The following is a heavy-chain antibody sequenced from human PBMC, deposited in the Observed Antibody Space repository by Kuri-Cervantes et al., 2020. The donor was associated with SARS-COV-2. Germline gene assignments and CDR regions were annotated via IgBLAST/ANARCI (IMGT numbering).Heavy chain of an antibody. Sequence: ASVKVSCKASGYTFTSYDINWVRQATGQGLEWMGWMNPNSGNTGYAQKFQGRVTMTRNTSISTAYMELSSLRAEDTAVYYCARATMGDYYYYMDVWGKGTTVTVSS. CDR3: ARATMGDYYYYMDV. CDR2: MNPNSGNT. CDR1: GYTFTSYD. V-gene: IGHV1-8*02. J-gene: IGHJ6*03. D-gene: IGHD3-10*01.